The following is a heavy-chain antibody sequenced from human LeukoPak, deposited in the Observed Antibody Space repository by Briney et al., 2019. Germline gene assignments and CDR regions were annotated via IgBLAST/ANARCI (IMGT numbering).Heavy chain of an antibody. CDR1: GFTFSNYD. D-gene: IGHD4-17*01. J-gene: IGHJ4*02. Sequence: SGGSLRLPCAASGFTFSNYDMNWVRQPPGKGLEWVSYITSSSGTMSYADSVKGRFTISRDNAKNSLYLQMNSLRDEDTAVYYCARPTTVTLDYWGQGTLVTVSS. V-gene: IGHV3-48*02. CDR2: ITSSSGTM. CDR3: ARPTTVTLDY.